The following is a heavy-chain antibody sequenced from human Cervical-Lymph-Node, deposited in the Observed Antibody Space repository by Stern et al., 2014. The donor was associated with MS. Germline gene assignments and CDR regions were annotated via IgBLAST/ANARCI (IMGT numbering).Heavy chain of an antibody. V-gene: IGHV1-8*01. CDR1: GYTFTNYD. CDR2: MSPSTGNT. D-gene: IGHD2/OR15-2a*01. Sequence: QMQLVQSGAAVRKPGASVKVSCKASGYTFTNYDINWVRQATGQGLEWLGWMSPSTGNTGYAQKFQGRVTMTSDTSINTAYMELRNLRSEDTAVYYCARYFNPLDYWGQGTLLTVSS. CDR3: ARYFNPLDY. J-gene: IGHJ4*02.